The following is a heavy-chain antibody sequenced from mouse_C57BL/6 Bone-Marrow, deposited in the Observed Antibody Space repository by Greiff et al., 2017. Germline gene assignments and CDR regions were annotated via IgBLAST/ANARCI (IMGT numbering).Heavy chain of an antibody. CDR2: ISDGGSYT. D-gene: IGHD2-3*01. CDR1: GFTFSSYS. V-gene: IGHV5-4*03. Sequence: EVMLVESGGGLVKPGGSLKLSCAASGFTFSSYSMSWVRQTPEKRLEWVATISDGGSYTYYPDNVKGRFTISRDNAKNNLYLQMSHLKSEDTAMYYCARARWLLPLAYWGQGTLVTVSA. CDR3: ARARWLLPLAY. J-gene: IGHJ3*01.